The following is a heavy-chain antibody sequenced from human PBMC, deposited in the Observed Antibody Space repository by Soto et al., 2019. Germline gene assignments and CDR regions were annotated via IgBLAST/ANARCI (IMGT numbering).Heavy chain of an antibody. Sequence: PSETLSLTCAVYGGSFSGYYWSWIRQPPGKGLEWIGEINHSGSTNYNPSLKSRVTISVDTSKNQFSLKLSSVTAADTAVYYCARGQTTVTTAHYYYYYGMDVWGQGTTVTVSS. CDR2: INHSGST. J-gene: IGHJ6*02. CDR1: GGSFSGYY. V-gene: IGHV4-34*01. D-gene: IGHD4-17*01. CDR3: ARGQTTVTTAHYYYYYGMDV.